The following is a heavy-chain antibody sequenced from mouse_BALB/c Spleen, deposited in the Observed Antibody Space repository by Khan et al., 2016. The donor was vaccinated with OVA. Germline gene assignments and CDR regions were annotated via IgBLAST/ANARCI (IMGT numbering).Heavy chain of an antibody. CDR2: IWGDGST. Sequence: VELVESGPGLVEPSQSLAITCTVSGFSLTIYGVNWIRQPPGKGLEWLGGIWGDGSTNYHSALISRLSISKDNSKSQAFLKLNSMQTDDTATYYCAKWGDGSTYAMDYWGQGTSVTVSS. V-gene: IGHV2-3*01. J-gene: IGHJ4*01. D-gene: IGHD2-3*01. CDR1: GFSLTIYG. CDR3: AKWGDGSTYAMDY.